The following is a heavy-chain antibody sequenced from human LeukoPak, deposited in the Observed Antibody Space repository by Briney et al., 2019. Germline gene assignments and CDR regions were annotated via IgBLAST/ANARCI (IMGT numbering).Heavy chain of an antibody. J-gene: IGHJ4*02. D-gene: IGHD2-15*01. Sequence: SETLSLTCAVYGGSLSGYYWSWIRQPPGKGLEWVGEINHSGSTNYNPSLKSRVTISVDTSKNQFSLKLSSVTAADTAVYYCARAAYCSGGSCYLASIDYWGQGTLVIVSS. CDR3: ARAAYCSGGSCYLASIDY. CDR2: INHSGST. CDR1: GGSLSGYY. V-gene: IGHV4-34*01.